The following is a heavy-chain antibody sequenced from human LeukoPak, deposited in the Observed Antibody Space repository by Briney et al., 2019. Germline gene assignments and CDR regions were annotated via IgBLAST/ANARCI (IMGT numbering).Heavy chain of an antibody. V-gene: IGHV1-2*02. D-gene: IGHD2-15*01. J-gene: IGHJ3*02. CDR2: IKPDSGGI. CDR3: ARESPTDCSGGSCYSRDAFDI. Sequence: ASVKVSCKASGYTFTDHYMHRVRQAPGQGLEWLGWIKPDSGGINYAQNFQGRVTMTRDTSISTAYMELSRLRSDDTAVYYCARESPTDCSGGSCYSRDAFDIWGQGTMVTVSS. CDR1: GYTFTDHY.